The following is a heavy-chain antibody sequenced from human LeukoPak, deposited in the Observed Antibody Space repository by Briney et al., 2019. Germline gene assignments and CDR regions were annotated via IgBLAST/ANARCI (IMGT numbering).Heavy chain of an antibody. D-gene: IGHD5-18*01. V-gene: IGHV3-53*01. CDR1: GFTVSSNY. CDR3: AKERSSGIQLWLIPYYFDY. Sequence: GGSLRLSCAASGFTVSSNYMSWVRQAPGKGLEWVSVIYSGGSTYYADSVKGRFTISRDNSKNTLYLQMNSLRAEDTAVYYCAKERSSGIQLWLIPYYFDYWGQGTLVTVSS. CDR2: IYSGGST. J-gene: IGHJ4*02.